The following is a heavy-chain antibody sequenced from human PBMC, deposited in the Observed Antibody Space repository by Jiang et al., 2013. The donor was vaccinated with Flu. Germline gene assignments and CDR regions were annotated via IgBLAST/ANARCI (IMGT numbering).Heavy chain of an antibody. CDR1: GYTXTSYD. Sequence: KVSCKASGYTXTSYDINWVRQATGQGLEWMGWMNPNSGNTGYAQKFQGRVTMTRNTSISTAYMGLSSLRSEDTAVYYCARGRPSSWYDWFDPWGQGTLVTVSS. J-gene: IGHJ5*02. CDR3: ARGRPSSWYDWFDP. D-gene: IGHD6-13*01. CDR2: MNPNSGNT. V-gene: IGHV1-8*01.